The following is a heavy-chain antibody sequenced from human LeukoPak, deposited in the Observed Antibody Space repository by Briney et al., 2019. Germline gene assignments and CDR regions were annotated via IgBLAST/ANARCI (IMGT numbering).Heavy chain of an antibody. CDR2: IYYSRST. J-gene: IGHJ6*03. Sequence: SETLSLTCTVSGGSISSSSYYWGWIRQPPGKGLEWIGSIYYSRSTYSNTSLKSRVTISVDTSKNQLSLKLSSVTTADTAVYYCARSYGDYSDYYFYMDVWGKGTTVTVSS. CDR1: GGSISSSSYY. D-gene: IGHD4-17*01. CDR3: ARSYGDYSDYYFYMDV. V-gene: IGHV4-39*01.